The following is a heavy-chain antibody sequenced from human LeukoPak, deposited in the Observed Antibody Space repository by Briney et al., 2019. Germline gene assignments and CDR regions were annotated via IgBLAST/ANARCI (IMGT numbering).Heavy chain of an antibody. CDR1: GGSMHSQY. Sequence: SETLSLTCTVSGGSMHSQYWSWIRQPPGKGLEWIGYMLDTVTTKDNPSLKSRFTLSADTSKNQFSLRLTSVTAADTAVYYCATIKRGNIYGYFDFWGQGILVTVSS. V-gene: IGHV4-59*11. J-gene: IGHJ4*02. CDR3: ATIKRGNIYGYFDF. CDR2: MLDTVTT. D-gene: IGHD5-18*01.